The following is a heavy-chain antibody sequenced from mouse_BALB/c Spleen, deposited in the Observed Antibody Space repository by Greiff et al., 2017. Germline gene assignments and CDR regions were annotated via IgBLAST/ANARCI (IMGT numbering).Heavy chain of an antibody. Sequence: VQLQQSGAELVRPGALVKLSCKASGFNIKDYYMHWVKQRPEQGLEWIGWIDPENGNTIYDPKFQGKASITADTSSNTAYLQLSSLTSEDTAVYYCARSLTGKGYYAMDYWGQGTSGTVSS. J-gene: IGHJ4*01. D-gene: IGHD4-1*01. CDR3: ARSLTGKGYYAMDY. V-gene: IGHV14-1*02. CDR2: IDPENGNT. CDR1: GFNIKDYY.